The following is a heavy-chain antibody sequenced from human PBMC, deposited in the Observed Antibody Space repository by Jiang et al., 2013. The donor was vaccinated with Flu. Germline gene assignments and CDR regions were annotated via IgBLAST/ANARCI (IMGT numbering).Heavy chain of an antibody. D-gene: IGHD1-26*01. CDR1: GFTFSSYG. V-gene: IGHV3-33*01. J-gene: IGHJ3*02. CDR2: IWYDGSNK. CDR3: ARDPLGATMFAFDI. Sequence: VQLLESGGGVVQPGRSLRLSCAASGFTFSSYGMHWVRQAPGKGLEWVAVIWYDGSNKYYADSVKGRFTISRDNSKNTLYLQMNSLRAEDTAVYYCARDPLGATMFAFDIWGQGQWSPSLQ.